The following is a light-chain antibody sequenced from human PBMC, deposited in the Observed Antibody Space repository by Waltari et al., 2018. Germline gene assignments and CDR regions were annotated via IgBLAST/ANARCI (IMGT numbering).Light chain of an antibody. CDR2: DVN. V-gene: IGLV2-14*01. CDR1: SSALGGYNY. Sequence: QSALTQPASVSGSPGQSITISCTGTSSALGGYNYVSWYQQYPGEAPKVVIYDVNSRPSGVSNRFSGSKSGNTASLTISGLQAEDEADYYCNSHSSSDTPSVFGGGTKLTVL. CDR3: NSHSSSDTPSV. J-gene: IGLJ3*02.